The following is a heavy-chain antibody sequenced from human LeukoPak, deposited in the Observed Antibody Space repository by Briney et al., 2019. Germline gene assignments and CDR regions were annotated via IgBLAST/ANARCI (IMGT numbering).Heavy chain of an antibody. CDR3: ARERSSGWYGYYFDY. Sequence: PSETLSLTCAVYGGSFSGYYWSWIRQPPGKGLEWIGEINHSGSTNYNPSLKSRVTISVDTSKNQFSLKLSSVTAADTAVYYCARERSSGWYGYYFDYWGQGTLVTVSS. D-gene: IGHD6-19*01. CDR2: INHSGST. CDR1: GGSFSGYY. V-gene: IGHV4-34*01. J-gene: IGHJ4*02.